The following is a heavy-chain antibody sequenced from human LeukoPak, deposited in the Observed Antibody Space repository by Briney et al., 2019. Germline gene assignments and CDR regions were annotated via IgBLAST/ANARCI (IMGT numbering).Heavy chain of an antibody. CDR3: AKLISPYDY. CDR2: ISGSGGST. J-gene: IGHJ4*02. CDR1: GFTFNISA. V-gene: IGHV3-23*01. Sequence: GGSLRLSCAASGFTFNISAMSWVRQAPGKGLECVSPISGSGGSTYYADSVKGRFTISRDNSKNTLYLQMNSLGPEDTAVYYCAKLISPYDYWGQGTLVTVSS.